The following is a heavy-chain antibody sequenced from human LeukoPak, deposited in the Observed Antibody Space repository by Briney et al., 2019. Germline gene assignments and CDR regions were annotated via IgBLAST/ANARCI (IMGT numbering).Heavy chain of an antibody. J-gene: IGHJ5*02. CDR2: IYHSGST. CDR3: ARHRFPGSYYSGGWFDP. V-gene: IGHV4-30-2*01. Sequence: SETLSLTCTVSGGSISSGGYYWSWIRQPPGKGLEWIGYIYHSGSTYYNPSLKSRVTISVDRSKNQFSLKLSSVTAADTAVYYCARHRFPGSYYSGGWFDPWGQGTLVTVSS. D-gene: IGHD1-26*01. CDR1: GGSISSGGYY.